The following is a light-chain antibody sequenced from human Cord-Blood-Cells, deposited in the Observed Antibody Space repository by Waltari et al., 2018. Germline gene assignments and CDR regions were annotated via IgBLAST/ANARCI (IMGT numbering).Light chain of an antibody. CDR1: KVGDKY. J-gene: IGLJ2*01. Sequence: SYELTQPPSASVSPGQPASITCSGDKVGDKYACWYQHKPGQSPVLVIYQDSKRPSGIPERFSGSNSGNTATLTISGTQAMDEADYYCQAWDSSTVVFGGGTKLTVL. CDR2: QDS. CDR3: QAWDSSTVV. V-gene: IGLV3-1*01.